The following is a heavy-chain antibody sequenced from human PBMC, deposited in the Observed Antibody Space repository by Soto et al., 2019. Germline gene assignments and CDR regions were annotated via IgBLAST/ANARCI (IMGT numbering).Heavy chain of an antibody. CDR3: APSYSSSSFGFDY. J-gene: IGHJ4*02. CDR2: INAGNGNT. Sequence: ASVKVSCKASGYTFTSYAMHWVRQTPGQRLEWMGWINAGNGNTKYSQKFQGRVTITRDTSASTAYMELSSLRSEDTAVYYCAPSYSSSSFGFDYWGQGTLVTVSS. D-gene: IGHD6-6*01. V-gene: IGHV1-3*01. CDR1: GYTFTSYA.